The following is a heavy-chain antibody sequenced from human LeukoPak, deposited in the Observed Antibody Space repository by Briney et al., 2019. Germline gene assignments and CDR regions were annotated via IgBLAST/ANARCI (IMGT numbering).Heavy chain of an antibody. CDR2: IYYSGST. V-gene: IGHV4-39*07. CDR1: AGSISSSSYN. CDR3: AGYDFWSGYYGGGFDP. J-gene: IGHJ5*02. D-gene: IGHD3-3*01. Sequence: SETLSLTCTVSAGSISSSSYNWGWIRQPPGKVLEWFGSIYYSGSTYYNPSLKSRVTISVDTSKNKFSLKLSSVSAADTAVYYCAGYDFWSGYYGGGFDPWGQGTLVTVSS.